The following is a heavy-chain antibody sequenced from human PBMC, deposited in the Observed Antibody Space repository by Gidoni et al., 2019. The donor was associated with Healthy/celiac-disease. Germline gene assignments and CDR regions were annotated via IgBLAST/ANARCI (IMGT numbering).Heavy chain of an antibody. CDR2: ISGSGGST. CDR3: AKDRHIVVVTAIPFDL. CDR1: GFTFSSYA. D-gene: IGHD2-21*02. V-gene: IGHV3-23*01. Sequence: EVQLLESGGGLVQPGGSLRLSCAASGFTFSSYARSWVRQAPGKGLEWVSAISGSGGSTYYADSVKGRFTISRDNSKNTLYLQMNSLRAEDTAVYYCAKDRHIVVVTAIPFDLWGRGTLVTVSS. J-gene: IGHJ2*01.